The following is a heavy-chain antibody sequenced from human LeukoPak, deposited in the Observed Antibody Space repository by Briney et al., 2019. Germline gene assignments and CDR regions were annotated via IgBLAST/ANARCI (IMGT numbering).Heavy chain of an antibody. CDR1: GASISSSTYY. Sequence: PSETLSLTCTVSGASISSSTYYWGWFRQPPGRDLEWFGISYSSGSTNYNPSLKSRVTISVDTSKNQFSLKLSSVTAADTAVYYCARGSSGSGSYYNTEDRKYNWFDPWGQGTLVTVSS. CDR2: SYSSGST. CDR3: ARGSSGSGSYYNTEDRKYNWFDP. J-gene: IGHJ5*02. D-gene: IGHD3-10*01. V-gene: IGHV4-39*07.